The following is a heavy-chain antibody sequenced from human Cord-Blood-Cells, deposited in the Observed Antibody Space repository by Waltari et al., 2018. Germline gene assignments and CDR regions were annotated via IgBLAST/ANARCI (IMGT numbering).Heavy chain of an antibody. J-gene: IGHJ4*02. Sequence: QVQLVESGGGVVQPGRSLRLSCAASGFTFSSYGMHRVRQAPGKGLEWVAVISYDGSNKYYADSVKGRFTISRDNSKNTLYLQMNSLRAEDTAVYYCAKTRTTSLFFDYWGQGTLVTVSS. CDR2: ISYDGSNK. CDR1: GFTFSSYG. V-gene: IGHV3-30*18. CDR3: AKTRTTSLFFDY.